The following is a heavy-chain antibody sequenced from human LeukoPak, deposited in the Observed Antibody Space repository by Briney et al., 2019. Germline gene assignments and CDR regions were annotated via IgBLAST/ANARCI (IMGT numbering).Heavy chain of an antibody. CDR1: GYTFTGYY. V-gene: IGHV1-2*02. J-gene: IGHJ3*02. CDR2: INPNSGGT. D-gene: IGHD1-26*01. Sequence: ASVKVSCNASGYTFTGYYMHWVRQAPGQGLEWMGWINPNSGGTNYAQKFQGRVTMTRDTSISTAYMELSSLRSDDTAVYYCARPHTVGARNAFDIWGQGTMVTVSS. CDR3: ARPHTVGARNAFDI.